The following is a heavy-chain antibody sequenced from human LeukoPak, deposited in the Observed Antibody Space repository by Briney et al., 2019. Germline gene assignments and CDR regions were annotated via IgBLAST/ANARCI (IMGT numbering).Heavy chain of an antibody. D-gene: IGHD1-7*01. Sequence: SETLSLTCSVSGYSLSSGYYWGWIRQPPGKGLEWIGIIYHSGSTYYNPSLKSRVTISVDTSKNQFSLKLSSVTAADTAVYFCARADELGYYYYMDVWGKGTTVTVSS. J-gene: IGHJ6*03. CDR2: IYHSGST. V-gene: IGHV4-38-2*02. CDR1: GYSLSSGYY. CDR3: ARADELGYYYYMDV.